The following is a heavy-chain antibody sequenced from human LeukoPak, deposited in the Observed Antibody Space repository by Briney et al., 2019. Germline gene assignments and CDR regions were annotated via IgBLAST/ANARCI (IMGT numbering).Heavy chain of an antibody. CDR1: GFTFSSYS. J-gene: IGHJ3*02. CDR3: ARDDVDAFDI. CDR2: ISSSSSYI. V-gene: IGHV3-21*01. Sequence: GGSLRLSCAASGFTFSSYSINWVRQAPGKGLEWVSSISSSSSYIYYADSVKGRFTISRDNAKNSLYLQMNSLRAEDTAVYYCARDDVDAFDIWGQGTMVTVSS.